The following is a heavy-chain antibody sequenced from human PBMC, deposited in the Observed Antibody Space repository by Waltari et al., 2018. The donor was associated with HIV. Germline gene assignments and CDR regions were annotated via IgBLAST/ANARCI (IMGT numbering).Heavy chain of an antibody. CDR2: INGGTTGT. D-gene: IGHD3-22*01. V-gene: IGHV3-23*01. CDR3: AKDRSYDSSGYFDY. CDR1: GFIFSSYA. J-gene: IGHJ4*02. Sequence: EVQLLESGGDLQQPGGSLRLSCAASGFIFSSYAMSWVRQAPGRGLAWGSSINGGTTGTFYAYSVKGRFTISRDSSKNTLYLQMNSLRAEDTAVYYCAKDRSYDSSGYFDYWGEGTLVTVSS.